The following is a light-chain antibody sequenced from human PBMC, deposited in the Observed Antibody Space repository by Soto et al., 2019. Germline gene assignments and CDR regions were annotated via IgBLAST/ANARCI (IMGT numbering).Light chain of an antibody. J-gene: IGLJ3*02. Sequence: QLVLTQSPSASASLGASVKLTCTLSSGHTSYAIAWHQQQPEKGPRFLMKLNSDGSHSKGDGIPDRFSGSSSGAERYLTISSLQSEDEADYYCQTWATGIPWVFGGGTKLTVL. CDR2: LNSDGSH. CDR3: QTWATGIPWV. CDR1: SGHTSYA. V-gene: IGLV4-69*01.